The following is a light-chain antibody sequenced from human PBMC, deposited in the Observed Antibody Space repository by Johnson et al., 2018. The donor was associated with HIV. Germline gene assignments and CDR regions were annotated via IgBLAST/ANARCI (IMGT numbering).Light chain of an antibody. CDR1: SSNIGNNY. Sequence: QSVLTQPPSVSAAPGQKVTISCSGSSSNIGNNYVSWYQQFPGTAPKLLIYDNNNRPSGIPDRFSGSKSGTSATLGISGLQTGDEADYYCGTWDSRLNVYLFGPGTKVTVL. CDR2: DNN. V-gene: IGLV1-51*01. J-gene: IGLJ1*01. CDR3: GTWDSRLNVYL.